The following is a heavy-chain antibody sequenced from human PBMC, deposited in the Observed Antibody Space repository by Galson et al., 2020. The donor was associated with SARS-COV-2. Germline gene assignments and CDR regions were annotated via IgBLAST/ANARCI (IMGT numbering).Heavy chain of an antibody. V-gene: IGHV4-59*01. J-gene: IGHJ4*02. CDR3: AREGYCSGGHCEFDF. Sequence: SETLSLTCTVSGGSISSYYWSWIRQPPGKGLEWIGYIYYSGRTHYNPSLKSRVTISVDTSKNQFSLKLTSVTAADTAVYYCAREGYCSGGHCEFDFWGQGTLVTVSS. CDR1: GGSISSYY. CDR2: IYYSGRT. D-gene: IGHD2-15*01.